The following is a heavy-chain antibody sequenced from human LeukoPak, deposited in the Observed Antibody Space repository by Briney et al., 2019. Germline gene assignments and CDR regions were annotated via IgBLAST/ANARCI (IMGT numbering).Heavy chain of an antibody. CDR2: IYYSGST. CDR1: GGSVSSCSYY. V-gene: IGHV4-61*01. CDR3: ARGEGYYGSGSYNDY. D-gene: IGHD3-10*01. Sequence: SETLSLTCTVSGGSVSSCSYYWSWIPQPPGKGLEWIGCIYYSGSTNYNPSLKSRVTISVDTSKNQFSLKLSSVTAADTAVYYCARGEGYYGSGSYNDYWGQGTLVTVSS. J-gene: IGHJ4*02.